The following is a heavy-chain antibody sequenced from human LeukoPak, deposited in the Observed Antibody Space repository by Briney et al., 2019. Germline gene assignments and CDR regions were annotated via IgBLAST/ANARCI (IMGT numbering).Heavy chain of an antibody. Sequence: GGSLRLSCAASGFTFSSYAMHWVRQAPGKGLEYVSAISSNGGSTYYANSVKGRFTISRDNSKNTLYLQMGSLRAEDMAVYYCAREVVGFDYWGQGTLGTVSS. V-gene: IGHV3-64*01. CDR2: ISSNGGST. CDR3: AREVVGFDY. CDR1: GFTFSSYA. J-gene: IGHJ4*02. D-gene: IGHD3-16*02.